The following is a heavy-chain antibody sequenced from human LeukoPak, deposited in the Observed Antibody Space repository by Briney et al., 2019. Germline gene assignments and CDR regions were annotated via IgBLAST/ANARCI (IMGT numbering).Heavy chain of an antibody. CDR1: GGSISNYY. Sequence: SETLSLTCTVSGGSISNYYWGWIRQPAGKGLEWIGRIYTSGSTNYNPSLKSRVTISVDTSKNQFSLKLSSVTAADTAVYYCAREGYGSAPDYWGQGTLVTISS. D-gene: IGHD3-10*01. CDR2: IYTSGST. J-gene: IGHJ4*02. V-gene: IGHV4-4*07. CDR3: AREGYGSAPDY.